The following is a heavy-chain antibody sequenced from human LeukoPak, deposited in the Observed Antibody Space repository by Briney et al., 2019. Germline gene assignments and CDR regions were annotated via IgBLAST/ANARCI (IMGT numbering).Heavy chain of an antibody. CDR2: FNPYSGGT. CDR1: GYTFNAYY. V-gene: IGHV1-2*02. CDR3: ARGTHSLTPGIYY. Sequence: GASVKVSSKASGYTFNAYYIHWVRQAPGQGLEWRGWFNPYSGGTHYAQRFQDRVTMTRDTSINTAYMDLTRLTSDDPAVYYCARGTHSLTPGIYYWGRGTQVTVSS. D-gene: IGHD2-15*01. J-gene: IGHJ4*02.